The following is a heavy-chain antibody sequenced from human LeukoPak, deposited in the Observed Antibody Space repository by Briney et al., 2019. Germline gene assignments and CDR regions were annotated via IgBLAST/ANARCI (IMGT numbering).Heavy chain of an antibody. D-gene: IGHD5-24*01. V-gene: IGHV3-48*01. J-gene: IGHJ4*02. Sequence: GGSLRLSCAASGFTFSSYSMNWVRQAPGKGLEWVSYISSSSSTIYYADSVKGRFTISRDNSKNTLYLEVISLTAEDNAVYYCAKDDSWLQFGEWSQGTLVTVSS. CDR3: AKDDSWLQFGE. CDR2: ISSSSSTI. CDR1: GFTFSSYS.